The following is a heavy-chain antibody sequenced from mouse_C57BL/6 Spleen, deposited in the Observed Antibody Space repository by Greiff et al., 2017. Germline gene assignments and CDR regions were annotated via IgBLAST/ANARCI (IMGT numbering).Heavy chain of an antibody. V-gene: IGHV1-15*01. CDR3: TRGGNPFAY. CDR1: GYTFTDYE. CDR2: IDPETGGT. J-gene: IGHJ3*01. Sequence: QVQLKESGAELVRPGASVTLSCKASGYTFTDYEMHWVKQTPVHGLEWIGAIDPETGGTAYNQKFKGKAILTADKSSSTAYMELRSLTSEDSAVYYCTRGGNPFAYWGQGTLVTVSA.